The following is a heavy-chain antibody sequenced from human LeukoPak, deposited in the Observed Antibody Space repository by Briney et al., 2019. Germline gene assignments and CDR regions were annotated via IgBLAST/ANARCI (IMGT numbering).Heavy chain of an antibody. D-gene: IGHD1-26*01. J-gene: IGHJ4*02. V-gene: IGHV3-7*01. Sequence: PGGSLRLSCAASGFTFCRDWMSWGREALGEGRGRVGNIKQEGNEKYYVESVKGRFTISRDKAKNSLYLQMNSLRAEDTAVYYCARLIVGARDSWGQGTLVTVSS. CDR1: GFTFCRDW. CDR3: ARLIVGARDS. CDR2: IKQEGNEK.